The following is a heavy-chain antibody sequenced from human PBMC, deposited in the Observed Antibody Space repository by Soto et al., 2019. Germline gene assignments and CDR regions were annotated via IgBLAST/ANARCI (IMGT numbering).Heavy chain of an antibody. CDR2: ISGGGDST. CDR3: AKDTGPDYYYGSVNS. D-gene: IGHD3-10*01. Sequence: EVQLLESGGGLVQPGGSLRLSCAASEFTFSSYAMSWVRQAPGKGLEWVSAISGGGDSTYYADSVKGRFTISRDNSKSTLYLQMNSLRAEDTAIYYCAKDTGPDYYYGSVNSWGQGTLVTVSS. CDR1: EFTFSSYA. V-gene: IGHV3-23*01. J-gene: IGHJ4*02.